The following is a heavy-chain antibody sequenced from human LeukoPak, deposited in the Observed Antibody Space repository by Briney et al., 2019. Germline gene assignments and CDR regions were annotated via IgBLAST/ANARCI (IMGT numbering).Heavy chain of an antibody. V-gene: IGHV3-33*01. CDR1: AFTFSSHD. J-gene: IGHJ2*01. CDR3: ARPSGSYWYFDL. Sequence: GGSLRLSCAASAFTFSSHDMHWVRQAPGKGLEWVAVIWYDGSNKYYADSVKGRFTISRDNSKNTLYLQMNSLRGEDTAVYYCARPSGSYWYFDLWGRGTLVTVSS. D-gene: IGHD1-26*01. CDR2: IWYDGSNK.